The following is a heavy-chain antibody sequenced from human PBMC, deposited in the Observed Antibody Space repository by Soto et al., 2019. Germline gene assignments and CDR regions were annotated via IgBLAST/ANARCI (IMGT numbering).Heavy chain of an antibody. CDR2: ISSSGSTI. J-gene: IGHJ3*02. Sequence: GGSLRLSCAASGFTFSSYEMNWVRQAPGKGLEWVSYISSSGSTIYYADSVKGRFTISRDNAKNSLYLQMNSLRAEDTAVYYCARDFIAVAGYDALDIWGQGTMVTVSS. CDR1: GFTFSSYE. V-gene: IGHV3-48*03. CDR3: ARDFIAVAGYDALDI. D-gene: IGHD6-19*01.